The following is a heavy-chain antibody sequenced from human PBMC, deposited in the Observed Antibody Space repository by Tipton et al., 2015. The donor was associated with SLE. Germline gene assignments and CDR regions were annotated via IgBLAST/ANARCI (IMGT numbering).Heavy chain of an antibody. CDR3: ARVYYDILTDHGGNWFDP. CDR1: GGSISSGSYY. J-gene: IGHJ5*02. V-gene: IGHV4-61*09. D-gene: IGHD3-9*01. CDR2: IYTSGST. Sequence: TLSLTCTVSGGSISSGSYYWSWIRQPAGKGLEWIGYIYTSGSTNYNPSLKSRVTISVDTSKNQFSLKLSSVTAADTAVYYCARVYYDILTDHGGNWFDPWGQGTLVTVSS.